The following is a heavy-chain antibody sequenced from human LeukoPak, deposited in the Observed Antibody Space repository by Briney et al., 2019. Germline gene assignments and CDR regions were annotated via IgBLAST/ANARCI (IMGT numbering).Heavy chain of an antibody. D-gene: IGHD5-24*01. V-gene: IGHV1-46*01. CDR1: GYTFTSYY. CDR2: INPSGCST. CDR3: ARGTPVETAAY. Sequence: GASVTVSCKASGYTFTSYYMHWVRQAPGQGLEWMGIINPSGCSTSYAQKFQGRVTMTRDTSTSTVYMELSSLRSEDTAGYYCARGTPVETAAYWGQGTLVTVSS. J-gene: IGHJ4*02.